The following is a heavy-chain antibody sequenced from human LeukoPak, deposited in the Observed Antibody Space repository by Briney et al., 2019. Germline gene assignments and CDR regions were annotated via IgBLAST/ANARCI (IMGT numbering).Heavy chain of an antibody. D-gene: IGHD6-13*01. CDR2: ISSSSSYI. V-gene: IGHV3-21*01. J-gene: IGHJ3*02. CDR1: GFTFSDYS. Sequence: GGSLRLSCAASGFTFSDYSMNWVRQAPGKGLEWVSSISSSSSYIYYADSVKGRFTISRDNAKNSLYLQMNSLRAEDTALYYCARGGYSSTWLDAFDIWGQGTMVTVSS. CDR3: ARGGYSSTWLDAFDI.